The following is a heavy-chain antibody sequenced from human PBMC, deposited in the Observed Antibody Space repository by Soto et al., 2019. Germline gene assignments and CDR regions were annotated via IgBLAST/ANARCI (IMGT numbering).Heavy chain of an antibody. Sequence: GGSLRLSCAASGFTFSSYGMHWVRQAPGKGLEWVAVISYDGSNKYYADSVKGRFTISRDNSKNTLYLQMNSLRAEDTAVYYCAKFPTYYYDSSGYYPLGQGTLVTAPQ. CDR3: AKFPTYYYDSSGYYP. J-gene: IGHJ5*02. CDR1: GFTFSSYG. CDR2: ISYDGSNK. D-gene: IGHD3-22*01. V-gene: IGHV3-30*18.